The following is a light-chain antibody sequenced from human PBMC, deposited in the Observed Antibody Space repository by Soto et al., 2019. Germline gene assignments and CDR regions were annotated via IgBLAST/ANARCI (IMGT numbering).Light chain of an antibody. CDR2: GAS. CDR3: QQYGSSPGT. V-gene: IGKV3-20*01. Sequence: ENVLTPSPGTLSLSPGEKAHLSCSASQSVSSSYLAWYQQKPGQAPRLLIYGASSRATGIPDRFSGSGSGTDFTLTISRLEPEDVAVYYCQQYGSSPGTFGQGTKVDIK. J-gene: IGKJ1*01. CDR1: QSVSSSY.